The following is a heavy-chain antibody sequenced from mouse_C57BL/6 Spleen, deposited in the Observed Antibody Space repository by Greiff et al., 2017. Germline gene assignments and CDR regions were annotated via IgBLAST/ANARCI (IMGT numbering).Heavy chain of an antibody. CDR2: INPNNGGT. V-gene: IGHV1-18*01. Sequence: VQLQQSGPELVKPGASVRLPGKASGYPFTDYNMDWVKQSHGKTLEGMGDINPNNGGTIYNQKFKGKATLTVDKSSSTAYMELRSLTSEDTAVYYCARKGAITTVDYYAMDYWGQGTSVTVSS. D-gene: IGHD1-1*01. CDR1: GYPFTDYN. CDR3: ARKGAITTVDYYAMDY. J-gene: IGHJ4*01.